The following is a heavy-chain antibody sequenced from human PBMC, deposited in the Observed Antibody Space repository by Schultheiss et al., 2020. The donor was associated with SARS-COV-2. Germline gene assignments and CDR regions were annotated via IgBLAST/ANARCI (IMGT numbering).Heavy chain of an antibody. CDR3: ARTIIVGATASDFDY. CDR2: IFSNDEK. CDR1: GFSLSTSGMC. J-gene: IGHJ4*02. D-gene: IGHD1-26*01. Sequence: SGPTLVKPTQTLTLTCTFSGFSLSTSGMCVSWIRQPPGKALEWLAHIFSNDEKSYSTSLKSRLTISKDTSKSQVVLTMTNMDPVDTATYYCARTIIVGATASDFDYWGQGTLVTVSS. V-gene: IGHV2-26*01.